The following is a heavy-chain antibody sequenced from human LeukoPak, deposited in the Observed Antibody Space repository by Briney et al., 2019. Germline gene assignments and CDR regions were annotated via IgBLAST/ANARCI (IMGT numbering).Heavy chain of an antibody. CDR2: INHNSGGT. CDR1: GYTFTGYY. D-gene: IGHD3-10*01. CDR3: ASKGSTEPFDY. J-gene: IGHJ4*02. Sequence: ASVKASFKASGYTFTGYYMHWVRQAPGQGLEWMGCINHNSGGTNYAQNFQGRVTMPRDTSISTGYMELSRLRSDHTAVYYCASKGSTEPFDYWGQGTLVTVSS. V-gene: IGHV1-2*02.